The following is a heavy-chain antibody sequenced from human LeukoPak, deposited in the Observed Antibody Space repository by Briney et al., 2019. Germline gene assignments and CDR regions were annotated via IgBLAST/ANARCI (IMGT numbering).Heavy chain of an antibody. V-gene: IGHV1-2*02. Sequence: ASVKVSCNASGYTFSGYYMHWVRQAPGQGLESMGWINSLSGATNYASNFQGRVTFSRDNSISTAYMDLTSLRSDDTAIYYCARGRGGATKGFDHWGQGTLVIVSS. CDR3: ARGRGGATKGFDH. CDR1: GYTFSGYY. J-gene: IGHJ4*02. D-gene: IGHD1-26*01. CDR2: INSLSGAT.